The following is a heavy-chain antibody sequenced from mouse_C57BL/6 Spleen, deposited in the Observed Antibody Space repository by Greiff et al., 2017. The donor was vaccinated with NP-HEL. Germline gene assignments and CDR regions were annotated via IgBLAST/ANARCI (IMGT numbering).Heavy chain of an antibody. D-gene: IGHD2-4*01. V-gene: IGHV1-85*01. CDR2: IYPRDGST. Sequence: VQLQQSGPELVKPGASVKLSCKASGYTFTSYDINWVKQRPGQGLEWIGWIYPRDGSTKYNEKFKGKATLTVDTSSSTAYMELHSLTSEDSAVYFCARSDDYDVGDWYFDVWGTGTTVTVSS. J-gene: IGHJ1*03. CDR1: GYTFTSYD. CDR3: ARSDDYDVGDWYFDV.